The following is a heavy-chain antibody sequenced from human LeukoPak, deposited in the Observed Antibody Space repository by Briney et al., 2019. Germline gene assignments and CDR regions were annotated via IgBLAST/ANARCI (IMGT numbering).Heavy chain of an antibody. CDR1: GFTFSSYS. J-gene: IGHJ4*02. CDR3: ARSDCGGDCYDY. CDR2: IKQDGSEK. Sequence: GGSLRLSCAASGFTFSSYSMNWVRQAPGKGLEWVANIKQDGSEKYYVDSVKGRFTISRDNAKNSLYLQMNSLRAEDTAVYYCARSDCGGDCYDYWGQGTLVTVSS. V-gene: IGHV3-7*01. D-gene: IGHD2-21*02.